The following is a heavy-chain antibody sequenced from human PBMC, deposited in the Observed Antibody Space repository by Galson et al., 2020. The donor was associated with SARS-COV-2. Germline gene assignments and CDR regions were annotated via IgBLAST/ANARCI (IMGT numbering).Heavy chain of an antibody. Sequence: GESLKISCAASGFTVTTNYMTWVRQAPGKGLEWVSIIYSGGSRYYADSVKGRFTISRDNSKNTLYLQMESLRAEDTAVYYCARVPGHYYYTMDVGGKGTMVTFSS. CDR3: ARVPGHYYYTMDV. CDR1: GFTVTTNY. CDR2: IYSGGSR. V-gene: IGHV3-66*01. J-gene: IGHJ6*03.